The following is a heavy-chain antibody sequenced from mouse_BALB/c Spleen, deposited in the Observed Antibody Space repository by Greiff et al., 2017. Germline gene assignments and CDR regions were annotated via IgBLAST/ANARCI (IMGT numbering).Heavy chain of an antibody. D-gene: IGHD1-1*01. CDR2: INPYNDGT. V-gene: IGHV1-14*01. Sequence: EVKLQQSGPELVKPGASVKMSCKASGYTFTSYVMHWVKQKPGQGLEWIGYINPYNDGTKYNEKFKGKATLTSDKSSSTAYMELSSLTSEDSAVYYCARWITTVVATGDYWGQGTTLTVSS. CDR1: GYTFTSYV. J-gene: IGHJ2*01. CDR3: ARWITTVVATGDY.